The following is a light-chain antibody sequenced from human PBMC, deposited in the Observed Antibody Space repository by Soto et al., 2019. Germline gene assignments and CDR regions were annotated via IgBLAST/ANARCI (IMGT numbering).Light chain of an antibody. CDR1: QSVSSNY. CDR2: GAS. CDR3: QQYGSSPKA. V-gene: IGKV3-20*01. J-gene: IGKJ1*01. Sequence: EIVLTQSPGTLSLSPGERATLSCRASQSVSSNYLAWYQQTPGRAPRLLIYGASSRATGIPDRFSGSGSGTDFTLTISRLEPEDFAVYYCQQYGSSPKAFGQGTKVEIK.